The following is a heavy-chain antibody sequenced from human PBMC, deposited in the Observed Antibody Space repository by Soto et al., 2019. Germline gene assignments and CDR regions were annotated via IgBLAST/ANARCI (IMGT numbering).Heavy chain of an antibody. CDR3: TTGYPSGDAFDI. CDR2: IKSKTDGGTT. V-gene: IGHV3-15*01. Sequence: GGSLRLSCAASGFTFSNAWMSWVRQAPGKGLEWVGRIKSKTDGGTTDYAAPVKGRFTISRDDSKNTLYLQMNSLKTEDTAVYYCTTGYPSGDAFDIWGQGTMVTVSS. D-gene: IGHD3-16*01. CDR1: GFTFSNAW. J-gene: IGHJ3*02.